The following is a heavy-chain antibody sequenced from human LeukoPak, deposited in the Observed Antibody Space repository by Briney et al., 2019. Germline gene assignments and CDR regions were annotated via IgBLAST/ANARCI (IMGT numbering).Heavy chain of an antibody. CDR1: GGSISSSSYY. D-gene: IGHD4-17*01. Sequence: SETLCLTCTVSGGSISSSSYYWGWIRQPPGKGLEWIGSIYYSGSTYYNPSLKSRVTISVDTSKNQFSLKLSSVTAADTAVYYCARLVGDYGVGNFDYWGQGPLDTVSS. CDR3: ARLVGDYGVGNFDY. V-gene: IGHV4-39*01. CDR2: IYYSGST. J-gene: IGHJ4*02.